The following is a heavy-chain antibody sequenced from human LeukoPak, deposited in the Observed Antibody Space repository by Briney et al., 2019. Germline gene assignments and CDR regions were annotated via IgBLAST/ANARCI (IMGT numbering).Heavy chain of an antibody. CDR2: ISYCGST. CDR3: ARHEAMTTYDY. V-gene: IGHV4-59*08. Sequence: SQTLSLTCAVSGGSIHNYYWSWIRHPRGKALEWIECISYCGSTNYSASLRIRDTISVDTSKNQFSLNLNSVTAADTAVYYCARHEAMTTYDYWGQGTLVTVS. D-gene: IGHD4-17*01. CDR1: GGSIHNYY. J-gene: IGHJ4*02.